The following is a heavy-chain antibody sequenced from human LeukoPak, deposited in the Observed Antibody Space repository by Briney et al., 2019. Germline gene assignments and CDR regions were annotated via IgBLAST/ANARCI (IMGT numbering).Heavy chain of an antibody. Sequence: SETLSLTCTVSGGSISSYYWNWIRQPPGKGLEWIGYMYYSGSTYYNPSLKSRVTMSVDMSKNQFSLKLSSVTAADTAVYYCASSGGGYVLDSWGQRTLVTVSS. D-gene: IGHD5-12*01. V-gene: IGHV4-59*08. CDR2: MYYSGST. CDR3: ASSGGGYVLDS. J-gene: IGHJ4*02. CDR1: GGSISSYY.